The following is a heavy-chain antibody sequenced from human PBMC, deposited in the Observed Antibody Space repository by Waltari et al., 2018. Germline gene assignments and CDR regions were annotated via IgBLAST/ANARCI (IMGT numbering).Heavy chain of an antibody. V-gene: IGHV3-7*01. J-gene: IGHJ4*02. CDR3: AGFWGLYDSSGYYHDY. D-gene: IGHD3-22*01. CDR2: IKQDGSEK. CDR1: GFTFSSYW. Sequence: EVQLVESGGGLVQPGGSLRLSCAASGFTFSSYWMSWLRQAPGKGLEWVANIKQDGSEKYYGDSVKGRFTISRDNAKNSLYLQMNSLRAEDTAVYYCAGFWGLYDSSGYYHDYWGQGTLVTVSS.